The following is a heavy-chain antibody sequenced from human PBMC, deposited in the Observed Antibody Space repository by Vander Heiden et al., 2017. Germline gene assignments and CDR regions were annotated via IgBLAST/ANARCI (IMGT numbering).Heavy chain of an antibody. J-gene: IGHJ5*02. CDR1: GFTFRSYG. Sequence: QVQLVESGGGVVQPGRSLRRPCAASGFTFRSYGMHWVRQAQGKGLEWVAVISYDGSNKYYADSVKGRFTISRDNSKNTLYLQMNSLRAEDTAVYYCAKVRLEWLLYNWFDPWGQGTLVTVSS. V-gene: IGHV3-30*18. CDR2: ISYDGSNK. CDR3: AKVRLEWLLYNWFDP. D-gene: IGHD3-3*01.